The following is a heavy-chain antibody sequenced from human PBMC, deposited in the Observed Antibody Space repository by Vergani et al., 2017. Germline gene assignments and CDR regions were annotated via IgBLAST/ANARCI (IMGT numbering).Heavy chain of an antibody. CDR2: IIPILGIA. V-gene: IGHV1-69*08. CDR1: GGTFSSYT. J-gene: IGHJ5*02. Sequence: QVQLVQSGAEVKKPGSSVKVSCKASGGTFSSYTISWVRQAPGQGLEWMGRIIPILGIANYAQKFQGRVTITADKSTSTAYMELSSLRSEDTAVYYCARDPPGIVGVPWFDPWGQGTLVTVSS. CDR3: ARDPPGIVGVPWFDP. D-gene: IGHD1-26*01.